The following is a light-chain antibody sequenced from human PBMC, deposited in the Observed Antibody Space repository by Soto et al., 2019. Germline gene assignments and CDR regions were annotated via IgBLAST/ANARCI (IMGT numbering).Light chain of an antibody. CDR1: SSDVGGYNY. Sequence: QSALTQPASVSGSPGQSVTISCTGTSSDVGGYNYVSWYQQLPGEAPKLILYGVTNRPSGVSNRFSGSKSGNTASLTVSGLQAGDEADYYCSSYAGSSNVFGTGTKVTVL. V-gene: IGLV2-14*01. CDR2: GVT. CDR3: SSYAGSSNV. J-gene: IGLJ1*01.